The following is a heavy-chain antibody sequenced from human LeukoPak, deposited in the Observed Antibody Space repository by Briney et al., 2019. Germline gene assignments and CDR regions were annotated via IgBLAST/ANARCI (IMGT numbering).Heavy chain of an antibody. CDR1: GGSISTYH. Sequence: PSETLSLTCTVSGGSISTYHWNWIRKSPEKGLEWIGYMQSTGNSNYNPSLKSRVTMSVDKSRNQIVLNLSSVTPADTVVYFCARDKQHSYGRYFDHWGQGILVTVSS. CDR2: MQSTGNS. V-gene: IGHV4-59*01. D-gene: IGHD5-18*01. CDR3: ARDKQHSYGRYFDH. J-gene: IGHJ4*02.